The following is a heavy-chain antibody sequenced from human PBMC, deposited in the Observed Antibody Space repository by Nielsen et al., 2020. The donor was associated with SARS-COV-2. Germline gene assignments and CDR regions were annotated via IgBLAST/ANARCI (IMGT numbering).Heavy chain of an antibody. D-gene: IGHD3-10*01. CDR3: ARDYYGSGSYPGP. V-gene: IGHV4-39*07. CDR1: GGSISSSSYY. J-gene: IGHJ5*02. CDR2: IYYSGST. Sequence: SETLSLTCTVSGGSISSSSYYWGWIRQPPGKGLEWIGSIYYSGSTNYNPSLKSRVTISVDTSKNQFSLKLSSVTAADTAVYYCARDYYGSGSYPGPWGQGTLVTVSS.